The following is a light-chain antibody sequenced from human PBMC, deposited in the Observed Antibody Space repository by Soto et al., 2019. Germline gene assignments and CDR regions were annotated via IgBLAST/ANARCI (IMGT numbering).Light chain of an antibody. CDR2: GAS. CDR1: QTISSW. Sequence: DIQMTQSPSTLAGSVGDRVTITCRASQTISSWFAWYQQKPGKAPKLLIYGASTLESGAPSRFRGSGSWTDFTLTISSLQPDDFETYYCQQYNAYPYTFGQGTRLEIK. CDR3: QQYNAYPYT. V-gene: IGKV1-5*01. J-gene: IGKJ5*01.